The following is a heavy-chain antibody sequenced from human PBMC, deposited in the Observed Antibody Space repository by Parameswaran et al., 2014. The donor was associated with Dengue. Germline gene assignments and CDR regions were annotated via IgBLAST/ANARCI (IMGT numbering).Heavy chain of an antibody. V-gene: IGHV4-39*01. CDR3: GRQNRNVFDF. J-gene: IGHJ4*02. Sequence: PGKGLEWIGSIFYSEDTYYNPSLRSRVTISIDTSKNQFSLKVRSVAAADTAVYYCGRQNRNVFDFWGQGTLVTVSS. D-gene: IGHD1-1*01. CDR2: IFYSEDT.